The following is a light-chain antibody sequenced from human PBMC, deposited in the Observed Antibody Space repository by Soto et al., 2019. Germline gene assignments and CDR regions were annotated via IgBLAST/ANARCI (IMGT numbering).Light chain of an antibody. CDR2: EVN. Sequence: LTQPASVSGSPGQSITISCTGTSSDVGGYDYVSWYQLHPGKAPKLMVFEVNNRPSGVSHRFSGSKSGNTASLTISGLQAEDEADYFCSSYSISTAYLFGTGTKVTVL. J-gene: IGLJ1*01. CDR1: SSDVGGYDY. V-gene: IGLV2-14*01. CDR3: SSYSISTAYL.